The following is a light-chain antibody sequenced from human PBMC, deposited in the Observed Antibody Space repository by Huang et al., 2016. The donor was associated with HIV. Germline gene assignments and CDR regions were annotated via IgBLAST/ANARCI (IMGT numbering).Light chain of an antibody. Sequence: DIQMTQSSATLSASVGDRVIITCRASQSIGTWLAWYQQKPGKAPNLLIYEASTLESGVPSRFSGGGSGAEFTLTINGLQPDDFATYYCQHYNSFPWTFGQGTKVEV. CDR1: QSIGTW. J-gene: IGKJ1*01. CDR3: QHYNSFPWT. CDR2: EAS. V-gene: IGKV1-5*03.